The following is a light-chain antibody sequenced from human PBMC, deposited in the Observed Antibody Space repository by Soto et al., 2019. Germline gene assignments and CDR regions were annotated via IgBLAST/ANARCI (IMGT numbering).Light chain of an antibody. J-gene: IGLJ1*01. V-gene: IGLV2-14*01. CDR3: QSYDNSLSGPYV. Sequence: QSALTQPASVSGSPGQSITISCTGTSSDVGGYNYVSWYQQHPGKAPKVMIYEVSNRPSGVSNRFSGSKSGNTASLTISGLQPEDEADYYCQSYDNSLSGPYVFGTGTKVTVL. CDR1: SSDVGGYNY. CDR2: EVS.